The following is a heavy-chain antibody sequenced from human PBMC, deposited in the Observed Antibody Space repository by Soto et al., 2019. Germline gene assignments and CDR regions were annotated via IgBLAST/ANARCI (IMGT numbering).Heavy chain of an antibody. D-gene: IGHD6-13*01. CDR1: GYIFTNFG. Sequence: QVQLKQSGPEVRKPGASVRVSCKASGYIFTNFGISWVRQAPGQGLEWMGWISGYNDNTHYAQKLQSTVSMTTDTSTGTAYMDLRSLRSDDTAIYYCVRDSSSWFYYYYGMDVWGQGTTVTVSS. CDR2: ISGYNDNT. CDR3: VRDSSSWFYYYYGMDV. J-gene: IGHJ6*02. V-gene: IGHV1-18*01.